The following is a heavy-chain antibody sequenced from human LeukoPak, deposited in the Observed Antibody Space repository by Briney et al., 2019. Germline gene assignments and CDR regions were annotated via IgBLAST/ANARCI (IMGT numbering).Heavy chain of an antibody. J-gene: IGHJ4*02. D-gene: IGHD2-2*01. V-gene: IGHV4-59*01. Sequence: PSETLSLTCTVSGGSISSYYWSWIRQPPGKGLEWIGYIYYSGSTNYNPSLKSRVTISVDTSKNQFSLKLSSVTAADTAVYYCARGDTMPPYYFGYWGQGTLVTVSS. CDR2: IYYSGST. CDR3: ARGDTMPPYYFGY. CDR1: GGSISSYY.